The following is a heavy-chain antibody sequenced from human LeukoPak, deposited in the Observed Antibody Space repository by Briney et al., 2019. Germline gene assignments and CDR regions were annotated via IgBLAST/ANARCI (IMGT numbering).Heavy chain of an antibody. CDR3: ARRGPNWGFFDY. CDR2: ISGSGDSK. J-gene: IGHJ4*02. CDR1: GFTFSNHA. V-gene: IGHV3-23*01. Sequence: GGSLRLSCAASGFTFSNHAMSWVRQAPGKGLEWVSTISGSGDSKYYADSVKGRFTIYGDNSKNPLYLQMNILRAEDTAVYYCARRGPNWGFFDYWGRGTLVTVSS. D-gene: IGHD7-27*01.